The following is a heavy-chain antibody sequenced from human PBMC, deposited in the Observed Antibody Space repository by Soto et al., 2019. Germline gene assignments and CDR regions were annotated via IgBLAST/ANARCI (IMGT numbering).Heavy chain of an antibody. V-gene: IGHV3-48*02. CDR1: GFTFSSYS. J-gene: IGHJ5*02. CDR2: ISSSSTI. D-gene: IGHD3-10*01. CDR3: ARDPIYGVDWFDP. Sequence: PGGSLRLSCAASGFTFSSYSMNWVRQAPGKGLEWVSYISSSSTIYYADSVKGRFTISRDNAKNSLYLQMNSLRDEDTAVYYCARDPIYGVDWFDPWGQGTLVTVSS.